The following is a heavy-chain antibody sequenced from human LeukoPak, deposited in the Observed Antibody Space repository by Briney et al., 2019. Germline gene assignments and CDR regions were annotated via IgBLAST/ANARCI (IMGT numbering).Heavy chain of an antibody. CDR2: IFRSGET. D-gene: IGHD4-17*01. CDR3: ARGRHGDFGNWFDP. CDR1: GASINSSNR. V-gene: IGHV4-4*02. J-gene: IGHJ5*02. Sequence: SGTLSVTCTIFGASINSSNRWNWVRQSPGKGLEWIGEIFRSGETNYNSSLESRLTISVDRTKNQFSLRLNSVTAADTAVYYCARGRHGDFGNWFDPWGQGTPVIVAS.